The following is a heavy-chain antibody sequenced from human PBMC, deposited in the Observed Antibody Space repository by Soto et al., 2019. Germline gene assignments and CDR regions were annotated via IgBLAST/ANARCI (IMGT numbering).Heavy chain of an antibody. D-gene: IGHD6-13*01. J-gene: IGHJ6*02. CDR1: GYTFTSYA. CDR2: INAGNGNT. CDR3: ASRQVAAGTNDYYYGMDV. Sequence: ASVKVSCKASGYTFTSYAMHWVRQAPGQRLEWMGWINAGNGNTKYSQKFQGRVTIIRDTAASTAYMELSSLRSEDTAVYYCASRQVAAGTNDYYYGMDVWGQGTTVTVSS. V-gene: IGHV1-3*01.